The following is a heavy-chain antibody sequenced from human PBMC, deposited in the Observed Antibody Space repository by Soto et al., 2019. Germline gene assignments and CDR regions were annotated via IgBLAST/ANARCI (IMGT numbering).Heavy chain of an antibody. Sequence: EVQLLESGGDLVQPGGSLRLSCAVSGFTFSSYAMSWVRQAPGKGLEWVSVISGSGESTYYADSVKGRFTISRDNSKNTLYVQMNSLRVEDTAVYYCAQHRSGVVASATNYWGQGTLVTVSS. D-gene: IGHD2-15*01. V-gene: IGHV3-23*01. CDR1: GFTFSSYA. CDR2: ISGSGEST. J-gene: IGHJ4*02. CDR3: AQHRSGVVASATNY.